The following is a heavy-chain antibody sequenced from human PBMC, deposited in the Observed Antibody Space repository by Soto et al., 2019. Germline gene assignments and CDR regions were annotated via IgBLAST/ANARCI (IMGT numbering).Heavy chain of an antibody. CDR1: GASVSSGSSS. Sequence: PSETLSLTCTVSGASVSSGSSSWSWIRQPPGKGLEWIGYISYSGSTSYNTSLKSRVAISLDTSKNQFSLKLRSVTAADTAVYYCARDPLIILPPAASLDPDYYFYGMDVWGRGTAVT. V-gene: IGHV4-61*01. D-gene: IGHD2-2*01. CDR2: ISYSGST. J-gene: IGHJ6*02. CDR3: ARDPLIILPPAASLDPDYYFYGMDV.